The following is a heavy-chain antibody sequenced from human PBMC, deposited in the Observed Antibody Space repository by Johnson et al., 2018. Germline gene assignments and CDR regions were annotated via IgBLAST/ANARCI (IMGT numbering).Heavy chain of an antibody. Sequence: QVQLQESGGGVVQPGRSLRLSCAASGFTFSSHGMHWVRQAPGKGLEWAAVIWYDGSIKFYAASVKGRFTISRDNSKNTLYLQMISLRAEDTAVYYCGRGSGSNYGLFDYWGQGTLVTVSS. J-gene: IGHJ4*02. D-gene: IGHD5-18*01. CDR1: GFTFSSHG. CDR3: GRGSGSNYGLFDY. CDR2: IWYDGSIK. V-gene: IGHV3-33*01.